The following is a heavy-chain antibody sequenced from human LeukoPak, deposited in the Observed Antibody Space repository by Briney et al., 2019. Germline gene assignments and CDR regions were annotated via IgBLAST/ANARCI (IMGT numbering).Heavy chain of an antibody. D-gene: IGHD3-3*01. CDR3: ARDRRAYYDFWSAKEYYFDY. CDR1: GGSISSGSYY. Sequence: SETLSLTCTVSGGSISSGSYYWSWIRQPAGKGLEWIGRIYTSGSTNYNPSLKSRVTISVDTSKNQFSLKLSSVTAADTAVYYCARDRRAYYDFWSAKEYYFDYWGQGTLVTVSS. J-gene: IGHJ4*02. CDR2: IYTSGST. V-gene: IGHV4-61*02.